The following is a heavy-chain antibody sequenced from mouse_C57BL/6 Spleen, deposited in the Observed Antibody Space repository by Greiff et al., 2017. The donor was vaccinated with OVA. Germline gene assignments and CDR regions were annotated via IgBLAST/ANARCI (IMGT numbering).Heavy chain of an antibody. CDR2: INPNNGGT. J-gene: IGHJ2*01. CDR3: AYYYGSSYFDY. D-gene: IGHD1-1*01. CDR1: GYTFTDYY. Sequence: EVKLQQSGPELVKPGASVKISCKASGYTFTDYYMNWVKQSHGKSLEWIGDINPNNGGTSYNQKFKGKATLTVDKSSSTAYMELRSLTSEDSAVYYCAYYYGSSYFDYWGQGTTLTVSS. V-gene: IGHV1-26*01.